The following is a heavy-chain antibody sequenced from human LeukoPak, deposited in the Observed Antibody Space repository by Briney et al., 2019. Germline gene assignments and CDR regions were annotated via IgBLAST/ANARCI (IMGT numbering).Heavy chain of an antibody. CDR2: INHSGST. CDR1: GGSFSGYY. Sequence: KTSETLSLTCAVYGGSFSGYYWSWIRQPPGKGLEWIGEINHSGSTNYNPSLKSRVTISVDTSKNQFSLKLSSVTAADTAVYYCATRDDRFESWGQGTPVTVSS. D-gene: IGHD3-16*01. J-gene: IGHJ4*02. CDR3: ATRDDRFES. V-gene: IGHV4-34*01.